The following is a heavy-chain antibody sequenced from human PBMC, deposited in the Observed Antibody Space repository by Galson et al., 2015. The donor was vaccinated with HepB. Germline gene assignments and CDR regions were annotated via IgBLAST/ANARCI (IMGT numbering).Heavy chain of an antibody. Sequence: SLRLSCAASGFTFSSYAMHWVRQAPGKGLEWVAVISYDGSNKYYADSVKGRFTISRDNSKNTLYLQMNSLRAEDTAVYYCAREGGWYSYFDYWGRGTLVTVSS. V-gene: IGHV3-30*04. CDR3: AREGGWYSYFDY. J-gene: IGHJ4*02. CDR1: GFTFSSYA. CDR2: ISYDGSNK. D-gene: IGHD6-19*01.